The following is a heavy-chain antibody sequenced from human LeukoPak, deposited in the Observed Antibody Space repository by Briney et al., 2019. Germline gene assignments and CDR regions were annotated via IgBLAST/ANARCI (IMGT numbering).Heavy chain of an antibody. Sequence: SETQSLTCTFSVGSMNSHYLSWLRHPPGTGLEWIGYMLATGKTKDHRSLKRRFTLSADTSNNQFSLRLTSVTAADTAVYYCATIKRGNIYGYFDFWGQGILVTVSS. D-gene: IGHD5-18*01. J-gene: IGHJ4*02. CDR1: VGSMNSHY. CDR3: ATIKRGNIYGYFDF. CDR2: MLATGKT. V-gene: IGHV4-4*09.